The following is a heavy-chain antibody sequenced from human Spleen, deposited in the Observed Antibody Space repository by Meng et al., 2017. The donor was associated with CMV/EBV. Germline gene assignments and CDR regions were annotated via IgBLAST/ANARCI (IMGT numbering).Heavy chain of an antibody. CDR3: ATGDFDQISNYYGMDV. CDR1: GYTFTGYY. Sequence: ASVKVSCKASGYTFTGYYMHWVRQAPGQGLEWMGWINPNSGGTNYAQKFQGRVTMTRDTSISTAYMELSRLRSDDTAVYYCATGDFDQISNYYGMDVWGQGTTVTVSS. V-gene: IGHV1-2*02. J-gene: IGHJ6*02. D-gene: IGHD3-9*01. CDR2: INPNSGGT.